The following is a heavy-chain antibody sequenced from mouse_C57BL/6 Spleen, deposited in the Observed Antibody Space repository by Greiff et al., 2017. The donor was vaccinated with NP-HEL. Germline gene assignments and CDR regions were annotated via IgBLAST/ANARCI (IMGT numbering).Heavy chain of an antibody. Sequence: EVQLQQSGAELVRPGASVKLSCTASGFNIKDYYMHWVKQRPEQGLEWIGWIDPENGDTEYASKFQGKATITADTSSNTAYLQLSSLTSEDTAVYYCTTDDLDYWGQGTTLTVSS. CDR3: TTDDLDY. CDR1: GFNIKDYY. J-gene: IGHJ2*01. CDR2: IDPENGDT. D-gene: IGHD2-3*01. V-gene: IGHV14-4*01.